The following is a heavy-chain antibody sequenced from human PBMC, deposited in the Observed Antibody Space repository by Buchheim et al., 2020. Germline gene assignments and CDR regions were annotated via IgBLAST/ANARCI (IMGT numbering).Heavy chain of an antibody. V-gene: IGHV3-23*01. CDR3: AKDRLRWWELLKDAMSPFDY. Sequence: EVQLLESGGGLVQPGGSLRLSCAASGFTFSSYAMSWVRQAPGKGLEWVSAISCSGGSTYYADSVKGRFTISRDNSKNTLYLQMNSLRAEDTAVYYCAKDRLRWWELLKDAMSPFDYWGQGTL. D-gene: IGHD1-26*01. CDR2: ISCSGGST. CDR1: GFTFSSYA. J-gene: IGHJ4*02.